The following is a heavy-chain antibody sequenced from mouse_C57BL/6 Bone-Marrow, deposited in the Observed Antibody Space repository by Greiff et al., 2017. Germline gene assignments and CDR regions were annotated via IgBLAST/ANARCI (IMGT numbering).Heavy chain of an antibody. CDR3: ARWEGLYYFDY. CDR2: IHPNSGST. Sequence: VQLQQPGAELVKPGASVKLSCKASGYTFTSYWMHWVKQRPGQGLEWIGMIHPNSGSTNYNEKFKSKATLTVDKSSSTAYMQLSSLTSEDSAVYYCARWEGLYYFDYWGQGTTLTVSS. J-gene: IGHJ2*01. D-gene: IGHD3-3*01. CDR1: GYTFTSYW. V-gene: IGHV1-64*01.